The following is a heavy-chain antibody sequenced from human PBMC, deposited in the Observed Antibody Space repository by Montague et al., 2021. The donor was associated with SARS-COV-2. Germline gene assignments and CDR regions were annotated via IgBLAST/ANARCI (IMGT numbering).Heavy chain of an antibody. CDR2: YYSGST. J-gene: IGHJ4*02. CDR3: ARHSLGYCSSTSCYVG. Sequence: YYSGSTYYSPSLKSRVTISVDTSKNQFSLKLSSVTAADTAVYYCARHSLGYCSSTSCYVGWGTGTLVTGSS. V-gene: IGHV4-39*01. D-gene: IGHD2-2*01.